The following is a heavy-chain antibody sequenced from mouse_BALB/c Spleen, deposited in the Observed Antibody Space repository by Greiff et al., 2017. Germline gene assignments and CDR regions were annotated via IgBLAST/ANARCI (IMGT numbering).Heavy chain of an antibody. CDR2: ISYSGST. Sequence: EVQLQQSGPGLVKPSQSLSLTCTVTGYSITSDYAWNWIRQFPGNKLEWMGYISYSGSTSYNPSLKSRISITRDTSKNQFFLQLNSVTTEDTATYYCARIPEGFAYWGQGTLVTVSA. J-gene: IGHJ3*01. V-gene: IGHV3-2*02. CDR3: ARIPEGFAY. CDR1: GYSITSDYA.